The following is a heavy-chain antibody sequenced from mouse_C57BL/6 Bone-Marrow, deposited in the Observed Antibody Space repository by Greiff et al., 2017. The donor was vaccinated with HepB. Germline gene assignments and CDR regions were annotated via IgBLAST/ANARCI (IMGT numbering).Heavy chain of an antibody. V-gene: IGHV3-6*01. Sequence: EVQLVESGPGLVKPSQSLSLTCSVTGYSITSGYYWNWIRQFPGNKLEWMGYISYDGSNNYNPSLKNRISITRDTSKNQFFLKLNSVTTEVTATYYCARKSHITTVVVFDYWGQGTTLTVSS. CDR2: ISYDGSN. D-gene: IGHD1-1*01. CDR3: ARKSHITTVVVFDY. J-gene: IGHJ2*01. CDR1: GYSITSGYY.